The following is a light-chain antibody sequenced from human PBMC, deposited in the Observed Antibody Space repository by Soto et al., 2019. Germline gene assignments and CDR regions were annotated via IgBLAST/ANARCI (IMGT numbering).Light chain of an antibody. CDR1: SSDVGGYNY. CDR3: CSYAGSFVV. Sequence: QSALTQPRPVSGSPGQSVTISCTGTSSDVGGYNYVSWYLHHPGKAPKVMIYDVNKRPSGVPDRFSGSKSDNTASLTISGLQAEDEADYYCCSYAGSFVVFGGGTKLTVL. V-gene: IGLV2-11*01. J-gene: IGLJ2*01. CDR2: DVN.